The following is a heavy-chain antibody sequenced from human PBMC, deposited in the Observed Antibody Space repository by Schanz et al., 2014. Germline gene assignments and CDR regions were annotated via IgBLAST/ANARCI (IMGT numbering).Heavy chain of an antibody. Sequence: QVQLQQWGAGLLKPSETLSLTCAVYGGSFSGYYWRWIRQPPGKGLEWIAEINHGGSTNYNPSLKSRVTISVDTSKNQFSVKLRSVTVADTAVYYYARAARRTRVVPLYFDYWGQGTLVTVSS. J-gene: IGHJ4*02. CDR1: GGSFSGYY. CDR3: ARAARRTRVVPLYFDY. V-gene: IGHV4-34*01. CDR2: INHGGST. D-gene: IGHD2-2*01.